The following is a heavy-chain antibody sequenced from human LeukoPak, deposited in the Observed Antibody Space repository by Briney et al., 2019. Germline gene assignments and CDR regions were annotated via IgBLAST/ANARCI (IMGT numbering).Heavy chain of an antibody. V-gene: IGHV3-21*01. CDR1: GFTFSSYS. CDR2: ISSSSSYI. CDR3: AKLSGSSGWYLAAFDI. D-gene: IGHD6-19*01. Sequence: PGGSLRLSCAASGFTFSSYSMNWVRQAPGKGLEWVSSISSSSSYIYYADSVKGRFTISRDNAKNSLYLQMNSLRAEDTAVYYCAKLSGSSGWYLAAFDIWGQGTMVTVSS. J-gene: IGHJ3*02.